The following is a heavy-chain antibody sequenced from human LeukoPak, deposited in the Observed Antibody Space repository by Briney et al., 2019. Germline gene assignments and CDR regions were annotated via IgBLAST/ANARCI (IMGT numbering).Heavy chain of an antibody. CDR3: AKAYPPLYYDFWSGYYAGDAFDI. Sequence: PGGSLRLFCAASGFIFSCYAMRWLRQATGKGLEWVSANSGRRGRTYYADSVKGGFTISRDNTKNTLYLQMNSLRAKDRAGYYCAKAYPPLYYDFWSGYYAGDAFDIWGQGTMVTVSS. D-gene: IGHD3-3*01. J-gene: IGHJ3*02. V-gene: IGHV3-23*01. CDR2: NSGRRGRT. CDR1: GFIFSCYA.